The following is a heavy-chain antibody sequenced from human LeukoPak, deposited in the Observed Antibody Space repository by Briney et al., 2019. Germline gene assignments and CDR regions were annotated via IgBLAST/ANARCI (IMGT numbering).Heavy chain of an antibody. Sequence: GRSLRLSCAASGFTFSDYGMHWARLAPGKGLEWVAHISHDGSSQNYADSVQGRFTISRDNSKDTVDLQMNSLRAEDTAVYYCAKDGPLPYTSTSFGRHFLEYWGQGTLVTVSS. J-gene: IGHJ4*02. D-gene: IGHD6-13*01. V-gene: IGHV3-30*18. CDR3: AKDGPLPYTSTSFGRHFLEY. CDR1: GFTFSDYG. CDR2: ISHDGSSQ.